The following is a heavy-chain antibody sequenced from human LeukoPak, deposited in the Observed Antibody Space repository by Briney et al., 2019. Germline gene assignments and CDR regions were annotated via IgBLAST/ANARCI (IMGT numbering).Heavy chain of an antibody. CDR2: INHSGST. Sequence: PSETLSLTCAVYGGSFSGYYWSWIRQPPGKGLEWIGEINHSGSTNHNPSLKSRVTISVDTSKNQFSLKLSSVTAADTAVYYCARRMVRGVIITWGQGTLVTVSS. V-gene: IGHV4-34*01. J-gene: IGHJ4*02. CDR1: GGSFSGYY. D-gene: IGHD3-10*01. CDR3: ARRMVRGVIIT.